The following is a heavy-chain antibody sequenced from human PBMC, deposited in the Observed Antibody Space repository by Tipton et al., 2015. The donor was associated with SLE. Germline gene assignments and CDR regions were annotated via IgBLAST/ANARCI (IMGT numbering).Heavy chain of an antibody. Sequence: RSLRLSCAASGFTFDDYSMHWVRLATGKGLEWVAGVSWNSRIVGYADSVKGRFSISRDNAESFVYLTMRSLRPDDTAVYFCAKTMDSDFLSGQNWFDPWGQGVLVFVS. CDR1: GFTFDDYS. V-gene: IGHV3-9*01. CDR3: AKTMDSDFLSGQNWFDP. D-gene: IGHD3-3*01. CDR2: VSWNSRIV. J-gene: IGHJ5*02.